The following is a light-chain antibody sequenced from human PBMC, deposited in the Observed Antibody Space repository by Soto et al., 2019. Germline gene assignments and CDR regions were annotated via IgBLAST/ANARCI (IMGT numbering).Light chain of an antibody. J-gene: IGLJ2*01. CDR2: SNH. CDR1: SSNIGSNS. V-gene: IGLV1-44*01. Sequence: VLTQPPSASGTPGQTVTISCSGSSSNIGSNSVDWFQHLPGAVPKLLIFSNHQRPSGVPDRFSGSKSGTSASLAISGLQTEDEADYYCSAWDDSLVVVFGGGTQLTVL. CDR3: SAWDDSLVVV.